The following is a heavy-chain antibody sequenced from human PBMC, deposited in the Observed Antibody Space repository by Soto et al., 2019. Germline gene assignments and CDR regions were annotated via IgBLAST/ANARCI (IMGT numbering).Heavy chain of an antibody. Sequence: EVQLVESGGGLVQPGGSLKLSCAASGFTFSGSAMHWVRQASGKGLEWVGRIRSKANSYATAYAASVKGRFTISRDDSKNTAYLQMNSLKTEETAVYYCTSRPGGDAFDIWGQGTMVTVSS. CDR2: IRSKANSYAT. V-gene: IGHV3-73*02. D-gene: IGHD3-10*01. CDR3: TSRPGGDAFDI. J-gene: IGHJ3*02. CDR1: GFTFSGSA.